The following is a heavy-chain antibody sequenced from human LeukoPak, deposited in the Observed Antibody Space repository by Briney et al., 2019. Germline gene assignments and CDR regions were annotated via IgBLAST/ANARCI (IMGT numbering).Heavy chain of an antibody. V-gene: IGHV1-2*02. J-gene: IGHJ6*03. CDR3: ARGIMATNWIYYYYNYMDV. CDR2: INPNSGGT. D-gene: IGHD5-12*01. CDR1: GYTFTGYY. Sequence: GASVKVSCKASGYTFTGYYMHWVRQAPGQGLEWMGWINPNSGGTNYAQKFQGRVTMTRDTSISTAYMVLSRLRSDDTAVYYCARGIMATNWIYYYYNYMDVWGKGTTVAVSS.